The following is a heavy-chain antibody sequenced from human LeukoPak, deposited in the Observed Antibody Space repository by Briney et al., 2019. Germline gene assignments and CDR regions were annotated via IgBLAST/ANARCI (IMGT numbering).Heavy chain of an antibody. CDR1: GGSVSSGGYY. CDR3: ATVPAAIRAVDY. CDR2: IYYSGSA. Sequence: SETLSLTCTVSGGSVSSGGYYWTWIRQHPGQGLEWIGYIYYSGSAYYNPSFESRVTISVATSKNQFSLNLSSVTAADTAVYYCATVPAAIRAVDYWGQGTLVTVSS. D-gene: IGHD2-2*01. J-gene: IGHJ4*02. V-gene: IGHV4-31*03.